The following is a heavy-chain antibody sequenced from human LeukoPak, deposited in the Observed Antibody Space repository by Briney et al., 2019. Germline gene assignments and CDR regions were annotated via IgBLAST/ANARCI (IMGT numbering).Heavy chain of an antibody. CDR2: ISAYNGNT. J-gene: IGHJ4*02. D-gene: IGHD3-3*01. Sequence: EASVKVSCKASGYTFTSYGISWVRQAPGQGLEWMGWISAYNGNTNYAQKLQGRVTMTTDTSTSTAYMELRSLRSDDTAVYYCARDLYSITMGQGLDYWGQGTLVTVSS. CDR3: ARDLYSITMGQGLDY. V-gene: IGHV1-18*01. CDR1: GYTFTSYG.